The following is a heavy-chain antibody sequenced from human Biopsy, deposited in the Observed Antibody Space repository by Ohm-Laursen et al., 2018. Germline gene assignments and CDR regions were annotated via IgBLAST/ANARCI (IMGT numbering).Heavy chain of an antibody. D-gene: IGHD3-10*01. J-gene: IGHJ6*02. Sequence: SLRLSCSASGFPFSDYYMRWIRQAPGKGLDWVSYISDGGTTIYYADSVKGRFTISRDNAKKSLYLQMNSLRAEDTAVFYCVKDRGAAGTDYYYGMDVWGQGTTVTVSS. V-gene: IGHV3-11*04. CDR2: ISDGGTTI. CDR1: GFPFSDYY. CDR3: VKDRGAAGTDYYYGMDV.